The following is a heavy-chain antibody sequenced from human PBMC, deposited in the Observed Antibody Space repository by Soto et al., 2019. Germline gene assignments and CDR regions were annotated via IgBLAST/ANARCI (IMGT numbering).Heavy chain of an antibody. J-gene: IGHJ4*02. CDR2: LRPRTGNT. CDR1: GYTFTNYY. Sequence: ASVNVSCKASGYTFTNYYIHWLRQAPGQGLEWLGILRPRTGNTGYAQRFQGRVTMTRDTSTGTVYMELTSLKSDDTAVYYCAREPNESFYFDYWGQGTQVTVSS. V-gene: IGHV1-46*01. CDR3: AREPNESFYFDY.